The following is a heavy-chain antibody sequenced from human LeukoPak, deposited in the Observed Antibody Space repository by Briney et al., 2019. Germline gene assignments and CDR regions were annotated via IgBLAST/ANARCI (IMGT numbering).Heavy chain of an antibody. V-gene: IGHV3-66*01. D-gene: IGHD3-16*01. CDR1: GLTVSSNY. CDR2: IYSSGST. Sequence: GGSLRLSCAASGLTVSSNYMSWVRQAPGEGLEWVSVIYSSGSTYYADSVQGRFTISRDNSKNTLYLQMNSLRVEDTAVYYCARWGSLNVDYWGQGTLVTVSS. CDR3: ARWGSLNVDY. J-gene: IGHJ4*02.